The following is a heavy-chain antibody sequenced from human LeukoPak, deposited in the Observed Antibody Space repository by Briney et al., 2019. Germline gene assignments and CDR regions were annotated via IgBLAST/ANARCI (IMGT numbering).Heavy chain of an antibody. Sequence: GESLKISCKGSGYSFTSYWIGWVRQMPGKGLEWMGIIYPGDSDTRYSPSFQGQVTISADKSISTAYLQWSSLKASDTAMYYCARLTVDSAMAVNWFDPWGQGTLVTVSS. CDR3: ARLTVDSAMAVNWFDP. J-gene: IGHJ5*02. V-gene: IGHV5-51*01. CDR2: IYPGDSDT. CDR1: GYSFTSYW. D-gene: IGHD5-18*01.